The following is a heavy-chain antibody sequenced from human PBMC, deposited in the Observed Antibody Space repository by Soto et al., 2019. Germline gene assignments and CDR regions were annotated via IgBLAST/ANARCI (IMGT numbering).Heavy chain of an antibody. D-gene: IGHD3-16*01. CDR1: GGSITSGNSYS. CDR3: ARAVAPYLGTWFDP. Sequence: SETLSLTCAVSGGSITSGNSYSWSWIRQPPGKGLEWIGSISHTGSTSYNPPLKGRVTMSVDKSKNHFSLKLSSVTAADMAVYYCARAVAPYLGTWFDPWGQGTLVTVSS. J-gene: IGHJ5*02. V-gene: IGHV4-30-2*01. CDR2: ISHTGST.